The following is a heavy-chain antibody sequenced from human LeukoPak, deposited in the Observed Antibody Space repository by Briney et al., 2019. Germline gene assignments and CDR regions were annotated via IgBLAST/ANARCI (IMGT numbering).Heavy chain of an antibody. D-gene: IGHD5-18*01. J-gene: IGHJ4*02. CDR3: GRDPKLGIRGYTYGYIDY. CDR1: GYSFTTYA. Sequence: ASVKVSCKTSGYSFTTYAIKWVRQAPGQRLEWRGWINTNSVNPTYAKGFTGRYVFSLDTSVSTAYLQISGLKADDTAVYYCGRDPKLGIRGYTYGYIDYWGQGTLVTVSS. CDR2: INTNSVNP. V-gene: IGHV7-4-1*02.